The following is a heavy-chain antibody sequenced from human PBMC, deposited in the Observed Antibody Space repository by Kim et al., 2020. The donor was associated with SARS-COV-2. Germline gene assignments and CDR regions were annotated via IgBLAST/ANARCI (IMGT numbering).Heavy chain of an antibody. Sequence: SETLSLTCTVSDDSSRTYYWTWIRQSPGKGLEWIAYVYYSGIPKYNPSLRSRVTMSADTSKNQFFLSLRSMTAADTAVYYCATVRDRGRLAYWGQGIKVT. V-gene: IGHV4-59*01. J-gene: IGHJ4*02. CDR1: DDSSRTYY. CDR2: VYYSGIP. D-gene: IGHD2-15*01. CDR3: ATVRDRGRLAY.